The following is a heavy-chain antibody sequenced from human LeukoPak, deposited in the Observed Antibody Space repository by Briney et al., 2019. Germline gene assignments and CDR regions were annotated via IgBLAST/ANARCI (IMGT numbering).Heavy chain of an antibody. V-gene: IGHV3-21*01. CDR2: ISSSSSYI. D-gene: IGHD6-13*01. J-gene: IGHJ3*02. Sequence: GGSLRLSCAASGFTFSNSWMSWVRQAPGKGLEWVSSISSSSSYIYYADSVKGRFTISRDNAKNSLYLQMNSLRAEDTAVYYCALAAAASAAFDIWGQGTMVTVSS. CDR1: GFTFSNSW. CDR3: ALAAAASAAFDI.